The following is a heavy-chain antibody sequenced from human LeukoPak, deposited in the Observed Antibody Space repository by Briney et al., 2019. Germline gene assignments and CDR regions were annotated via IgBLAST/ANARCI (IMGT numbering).Heavy chain of an antibody. J-gene: IGHJ4*02. CDR3: AKDRYDSSALQD. CDR2: ISYDGSNK. CDR1: GFTLSSYG. D-gene: IGHD3-22*01. Sequence: GGSLRVSCAASGFTLSSYGMHWVRQAPGKGLEWVAVISYDGSNKYYADSVKGRLTISRDNSKNTLYLQMNSLRAEDTAVYYCAKDRYDSSALQDWGQGTLVTVSS. V-gene: IGHV3-30*18.